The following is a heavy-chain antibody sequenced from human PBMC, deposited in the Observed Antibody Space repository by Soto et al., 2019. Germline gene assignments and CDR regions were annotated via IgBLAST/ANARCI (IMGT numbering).Heavy chain of an antibody. CDR3: ARGDFDC. CDR1: GITVTTEY. Sequence: EVQLVESGGGLIQPGGSLKLSCAASGITVTTEYMSWVRQAPGKGLEWVSIFFAGGDTYYADSVKGRFTISRDNPKNTLYLQMNSLRAEDTAVDFCARGDFDCWGQGTLVTVSS. V-gene: IGHV3-53*01. J-gene: IGHJ4*02. CDR2: FFAGGDT.